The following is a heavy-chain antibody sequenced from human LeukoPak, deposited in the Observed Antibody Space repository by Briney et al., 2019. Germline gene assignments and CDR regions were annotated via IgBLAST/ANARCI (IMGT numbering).Heavy chain of an antibody. CDR1: GFTLSDHY. Sequence: GGSLRLSCAASGFTLSDHYMDWVRQAPGKGLEWVAVIWYDGSNKYYADSVKGRFTISRDNSKNTLYLQMNSLRAEDTAVYYCAREKSPYSSSWYDPGEFDYWGQGTLVTVSS. J-gene: IGHJ4*02. CDR3: AREKSPYSSSWYDPGEFDY. D-gene: IGHD6-13*01. CDR2: IWYDGSNK. V-gene: IGHV3-33*08.